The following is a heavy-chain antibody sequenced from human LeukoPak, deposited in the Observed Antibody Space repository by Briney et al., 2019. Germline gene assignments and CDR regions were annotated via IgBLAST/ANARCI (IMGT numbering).Heavy chain of an antibody. CDR1: GGSISSSSYY. J-gene: IGHJ6*02. Sequence: PSETLSLTCTVSGGSISSSSYYWGWIRQPPGKGLEWIGSIYYSGSTYYNPSLKSRVTISVDTSKNQFSLKLSSVTAAHTAVYYCARQSYYYYGMDVWGQGTTVTVSS. V-gene: IGHV4-39*01. CDR2: IYYSGST. CDR3: ARQSYYYYGMDV.